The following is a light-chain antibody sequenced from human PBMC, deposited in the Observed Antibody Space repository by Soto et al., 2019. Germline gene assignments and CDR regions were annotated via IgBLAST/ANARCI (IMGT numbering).Light chain of an antibody. Sequence: DIQMTQSPSSLSAFVGDRVTITCRASQSISRYLNWYQQKPGKAPKLLIYAASSLQSWVPSRFSGSGSGTDFTLTISSLQPEDFATYSCQQSYNTPRTLGQGTKVDIK. J-gene: IGKJ1*01. CDR3: QQSYNTPRT. V-gene: IGKV1-39*01. CDR2: AAS. CDR1: QSISRY.